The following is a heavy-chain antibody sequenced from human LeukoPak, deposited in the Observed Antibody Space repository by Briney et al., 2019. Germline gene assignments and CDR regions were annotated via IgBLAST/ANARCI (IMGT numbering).Heavy chain of an antibody. Sequence: GSLRLSCAASGFTVSSNYMSWVRQAPGKGVEGVAVIYSGGSTYYADSVKGRFTISRDNSKTTLYLQMNSLRAEDTAVYYCAREGFSSNDYYYGMDVWGQGTTVTVSS. V-gene: IGHV3-53*01. CDR2: IYSGGST. J-gene: IGHJ6*02. D-gene: IGHD6-13*01. CDR1: GFTVSSNY. CDR3: AREGFSSNDYYYGMDV.